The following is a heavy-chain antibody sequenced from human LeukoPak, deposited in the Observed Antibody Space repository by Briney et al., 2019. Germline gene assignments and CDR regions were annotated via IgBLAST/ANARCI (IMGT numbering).Heavy chain of an antibody. V-gene: IGHV1-8*03. CDR1: GYTFTNYD. D-gene: IGHD2-21*01. Sequence: ASVKVSCKASGYTFTNYDINWVRQATGQGLEWVGRMNPNSGNTGYAQKFQGRVTITRNTSISTAYTELSSLRSEDTAVYYCAKESSLLVLWYGDYFDYWGQGTLVTVSS. J-gene: IGHJ4*02. CDR3: AKESSLLVLWYGDYFDY. CDR2: MNPNSGNT.